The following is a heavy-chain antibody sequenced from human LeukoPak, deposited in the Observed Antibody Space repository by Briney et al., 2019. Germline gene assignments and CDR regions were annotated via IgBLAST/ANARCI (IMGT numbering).Heavy chain of an antibody. D-gene: IGHD6-13*01. J-gene: IGHJ6*03. Sequence: PSETLSLTCTVSGGSISSGPYYWSWIRQPAGKGLEWIGRMYTSGSTNSNPSLKSRVSLSAARSKNQFSLKLSSVTATDTALYYCARMVGQLNPYVYYYIDVWGKGTTVTISS. CDR2: MYTSGST. CDR1: GGSISSGPYY. CDR3: ARMVGQLNPYVYYYIDV. V-gene: IGHV4-61*02.